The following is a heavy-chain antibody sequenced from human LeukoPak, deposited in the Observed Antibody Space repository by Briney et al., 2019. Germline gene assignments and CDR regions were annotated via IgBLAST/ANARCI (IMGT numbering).Heavy chain of an antibody. J-gene: IGHJ4*02. CDR3: ARETQYYYDSSGYLDY. CDR1: GGSISSSSYY. D-gene: IGHD3-22*01. Sequence: PSGTLSLTCAVSGGSISSSSYYWGWIRQPPGKGLEWIGSIYYSGSTYYNPSLKSRVTISVDTSKNQFSLKLSSVTAADTAVYYCARETQYYYDSSGYLDYWGQGTLVTVSS. V-gene: IGHV4-39*07. CDR2: IYYSGST.